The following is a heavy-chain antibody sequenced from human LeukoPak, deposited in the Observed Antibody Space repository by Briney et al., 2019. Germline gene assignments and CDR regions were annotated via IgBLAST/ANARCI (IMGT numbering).Heavy chain of an antibody. Sequence: SETLSLTCAVYGGSFSGYYWSWIRQPPGKGLEWIGEINHSGSTNYNPSLKSRVTISVDTSKNQFSLKLSSVTAADTAVYYCARFTGVAAAGDYYYYSMDVWGQGTTVTVSS. D-gene: IGHD6-13*01. J-gene: IGHJ6*02. CDR3: ARFTGVAAAGDYYYYSMDV. CDR2: INHSGST. V-gene: IGHV4-34*01. CDR1: GGSFSGYY.